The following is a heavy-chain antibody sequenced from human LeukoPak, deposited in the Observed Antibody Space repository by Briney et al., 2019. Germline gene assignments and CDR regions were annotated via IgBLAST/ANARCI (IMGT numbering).Heavy chain of an antibody. J-gene: IGHJ4*02. V-gene: IGHV1-69*10. Sequence: SVKVSCKASGYTFTSYYMHWVRQAPGQQLEWLGGIIPILGIANYAQKFQGRVTIPADKSTRTAYMELNSLRSEDTAVYYCAGGLWFGEPIYNFAYWGPRALVTASP. CDR2: IIPILGIA. CDR3: AGGLWFGEPIYNFAY. CDR1: GYTFTSYY. D-gene: IGHD3-10*01.